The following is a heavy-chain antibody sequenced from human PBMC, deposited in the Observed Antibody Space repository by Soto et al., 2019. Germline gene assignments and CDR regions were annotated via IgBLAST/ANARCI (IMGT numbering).Heavy chain of an antibody. CDR2: IYYTGTT. CDR3: ARGGLAGYNRRGDFAI. J-gene: IGHJ3*02. V-gene: IGHV4-59*01. D-gene: IGHD5-12*01. Sequence: PSETLSLTCTVSGGSINSYYWSWVRQPPGKGLEWIGYIYYTGTTNYNPSLKSRVTISVDTSKNQFSLNLKSVTAADTAVYYCARGGLAGYNRRGDFAIRGQGTTVPVSS. CDR1: GGSINSYY.